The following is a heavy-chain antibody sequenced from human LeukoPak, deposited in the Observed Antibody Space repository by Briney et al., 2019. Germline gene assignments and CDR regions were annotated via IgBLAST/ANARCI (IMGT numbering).Heavy chain of an antibody. CDR1: GFTFSSYA. CDR3: AKDEWGSSSWYDY. V-gene: IGHV3-23*01. J-gene: IGHJ4*02. Sequence: GGSLRLSCAASGFTFSSYAMSWVRRAPGKGLEWVSGISGSGSSTYYTDSVKGRFTISRDNSKNTLYLQVNSLRAEDTAVYYCAKDEWGSSSWYDYWGQGTLVTVSS. CDR2: ISGSGSST. D-gene: IGHD6-13*01.